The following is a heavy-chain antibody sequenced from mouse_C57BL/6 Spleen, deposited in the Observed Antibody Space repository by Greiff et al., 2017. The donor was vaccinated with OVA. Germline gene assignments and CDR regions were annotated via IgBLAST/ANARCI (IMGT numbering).Heavy chain of an antibody. CDR1: GYAFSSSW. D-gene: IGHD1-1*02. CDR3: ARSGSYSYFDD. V-gene: IGHV1-82*01. CDR2: IYPGDGDT. Sequence: QVQLQQSGPELVKPGASVKISCKASGYAFSSSWMNWVKQRPGKGLEWIGRIYPGDGDTTYNGKFKGKATLTADKSASTAYMQLSSLTSEDSAVYVCARSGSYSYFDDWGQGTTLTVSS. J-gene: IGHJ2*01.